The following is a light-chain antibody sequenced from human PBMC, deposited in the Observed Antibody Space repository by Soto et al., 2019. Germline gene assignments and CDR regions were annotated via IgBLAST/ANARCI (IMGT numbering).Light chain of an antibody. Sequence: EIVLTQSPATLSLSPGERATLSCRASQGVSSYLAWYQQKPGQAPRLLIYDASNRATGMPARFSGSGSGTAFTLTISSLEPEDFEVYYCQQRSNWRTFGQGTKLEIK. V-gene: IGKV3-11*01. CDR2: DAS. CDR1: QGVSSY. J-gene: IGKJ2*01. CDR3: QQRSNWRT.